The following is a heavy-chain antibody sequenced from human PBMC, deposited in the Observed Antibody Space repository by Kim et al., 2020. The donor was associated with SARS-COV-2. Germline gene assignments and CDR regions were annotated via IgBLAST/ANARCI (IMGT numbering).Heavy chain of an antibody. J-gene: IGHJ4*02. V-gene: IGHV3-15*01. D-gene: IGHD1-26*01. Sequence: GYAAPVKSRFTISRDDSENSLYLQMNSLKIEDTAKDYCSTAIRWDLQGDYWGQGTLVTVSS. CDR3: STAIRWDLQGDY.